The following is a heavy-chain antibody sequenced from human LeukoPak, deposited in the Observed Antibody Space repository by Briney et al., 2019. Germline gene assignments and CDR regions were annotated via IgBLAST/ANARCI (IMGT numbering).Heavy chain of an antibody. CDR3: ARWQKGARGHTYGYEFNWFDP. J-gene: IGHJ5*02. Sequence: SETLSLTCTVSGGSISSYYWSWIRQPPGKGLEWIGYFYYSGSTNYNPSLKSRVTISVDTSKNQFSLKLSSVTAADTAVYFCARWQKGARGHTYGYEFNWFDPWGQGILVTVSS. V-gene: IGHV4-59*01. CDR2: FYYSGST. D-gene: IGHD5-18*01. CDR1: GGSISSYY.